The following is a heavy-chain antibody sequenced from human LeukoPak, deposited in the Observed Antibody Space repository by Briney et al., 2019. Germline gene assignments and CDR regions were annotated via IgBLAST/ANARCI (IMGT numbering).Heavy chain of an antibody. Sequence: GGSLRLSCVATGFTFKSSSMSWVRQAPGKGLEWVSYISSSSSTIYYADSVKGRFTISRDNAKNTLSLQMNSLRVEDTAMYFCAKDIQLSTWGLGTMVTVSS. D-gene: IGHD5-24*01. J-gene: IGHJ3*01. CDR3: AKDIQLST. V-gene: IGHV3-48*04. CDR1: GFTFKSSS. CDR2: ISSSSSTI.